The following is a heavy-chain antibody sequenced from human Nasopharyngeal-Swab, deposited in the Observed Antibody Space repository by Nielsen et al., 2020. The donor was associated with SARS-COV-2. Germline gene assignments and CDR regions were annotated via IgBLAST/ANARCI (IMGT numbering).Heavy chain of an antibody. V-gene: IGHV1-18*01. J-gene: IGHJ3*02. Sequence: ASVKVSCKASGYTFTSYGISWVRQAPGQGLEWMGWISAYNGNTNYAQKLQGRVTMTTDTSTSTAYMELRSLRSDDTAVYYCATRTTGTTASGAFDIWGQGTMVTVSS. CDR1: GYTFTSYG. CDR3: ATRTTGTTASGAFDI. D-gene: IGHD1-1*01. CDR2: ISAYNGNT.